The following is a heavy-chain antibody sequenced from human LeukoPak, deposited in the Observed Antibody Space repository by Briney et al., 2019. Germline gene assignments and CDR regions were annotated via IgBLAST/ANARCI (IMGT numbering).Heavy chain of an antibody. J-gene: IGHJ6*02. CDR3: ARISNLHYYYYYGMDV. CDR1: GGSISSSNW. V-gene: IGHV4-4*02. CDR2: IYHSGST. Sequence: SETLSLTCAVSGGSISSSNWWSWVRQPPGKGLEWIGEIYHSGSTNYNPSLKSRVTISVDKSKNQFSLKLSSVTAADTAVYYCARISNLHYYYYYGMDVWGQGTTVTVSS. D-gene: IGHD4-11*01.